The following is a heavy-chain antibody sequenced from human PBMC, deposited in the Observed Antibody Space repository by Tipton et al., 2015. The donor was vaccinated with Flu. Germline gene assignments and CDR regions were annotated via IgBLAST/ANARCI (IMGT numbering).Heavy chain of an antibody. CDR1: GDSISSFY. Sequence: TLSLTCTVSGDSISSFYWGWIRQPPGKGLEWIGHIYYTGTTNYSPSLKSRVTISKDTSKNQFSLKLSSVTAADTAVYFCARDSSLIPAALLYWGQGILVTVSS. CDR2: IYYTGTT. J-gene: IGHJ4*02. V-gene: IGHV4-59*01. D-gene: IGHD2-2*01. CDR3: ARDSSLIPAALLY.